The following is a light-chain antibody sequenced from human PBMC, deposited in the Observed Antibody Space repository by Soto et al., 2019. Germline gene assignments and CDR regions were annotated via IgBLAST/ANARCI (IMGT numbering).Light chain of an antibody. V-gene: IGKV1-5*01. CDR2: DAS. Sequence: DIQMTQSPSTLSASVGDRVTTTWGASQSISTWLAWYQQKTGKAPKLLIYDASSLQSGVPSRFSGSGSGTEFTLTISSLQPDDFATYDCQQYNSYSLTFGQGTKVDIK. J-gene: IGKJ1*01. CDR1: QSISTW. CDR3: QQYNSYSLT.